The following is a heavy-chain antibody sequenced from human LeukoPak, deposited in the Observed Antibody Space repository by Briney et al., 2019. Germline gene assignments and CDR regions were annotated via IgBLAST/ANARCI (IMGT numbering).Heavy chain of an antibody. CDR1: GGSISSGGYY. V-gene: IGHV4-31*11. Sequence: SETLSLTCAVYGGSISSGGYYWSWIRQRPGKGLEWIGYIYYSGSTYYNPSLKSRVTISVDTSKSQLSLKLSSVTAADTAVYYCASKSYTIPRFAFDIWGQGTMVTVSS. CDR2: IYYSGST. D-gene: IGHD3-3*01. CDR3: ASKSYTIPRFAFDI. J-gene: IGHJ3*02.